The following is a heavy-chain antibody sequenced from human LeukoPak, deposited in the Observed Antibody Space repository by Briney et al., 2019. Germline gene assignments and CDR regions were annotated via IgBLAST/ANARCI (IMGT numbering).Heavy chain of an antibody. J-gene: IGHJ5*02. Sequence: ASVKVSCKASGYTFTSYGISWVRQAPGQGLEWMGWISAYNGNTNYAQKLQGRVTMATDTSTSTAYMELRSLRSDDTAVYYCARAYTREGLSDWFDPWGQGTLVTVSS. CDR1: GYTFTSYG. CDR2: ISAYNGNT. CDR3: ARAYTREGLSDWFDP. D-gene: IGHD2-2*02. V-gene: IGHV1-18*01.